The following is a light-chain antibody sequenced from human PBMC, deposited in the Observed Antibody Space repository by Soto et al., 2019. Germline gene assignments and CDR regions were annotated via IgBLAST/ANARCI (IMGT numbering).Light chain of an antibody. J-gene: IGLJ2*01. Sequence: SYELTQPPSVSVAPGQTATITCGGNNIVTKTVHWYQQRPGQAPVLVVHDDSDRPSGIPERFSGSNSGIAATLTISRVEAGDEADYFCQVWESSSGIGVFGGGTKVTVL. CDR3: QVWESSSGIGV. CDR1: NIVTKT. V-gene: IGLV3-21*02. CDR2: DDS.